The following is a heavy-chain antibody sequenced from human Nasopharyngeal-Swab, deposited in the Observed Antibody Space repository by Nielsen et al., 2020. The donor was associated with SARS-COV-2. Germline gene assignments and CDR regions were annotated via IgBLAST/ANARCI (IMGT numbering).Heavy chain of an antibody. CDR1: GFSFSSYA. CDR2: ISGSGEST. CDR3: ARVKSTTNAFDI. J-gene: IGHJ3*02. D-gene: IGHD5/OR15-5a*01. Sequence: GESLKISCTVSGFSFSSYAMSWVRQAPGKGLEWVSVISGSGESTYYADSLKGRFTISRDNSKNMLYLQMNSLRVEDTGVYYCARVKSTTNAFDIWGQGTMVTVSS. V-gene: IGHV3-23*01.